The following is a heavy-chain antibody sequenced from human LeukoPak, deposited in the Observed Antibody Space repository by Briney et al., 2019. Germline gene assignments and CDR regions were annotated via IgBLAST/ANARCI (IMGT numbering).Heavy chain of an antibody. V-gene: IGHV3-23*01. CDR1: GFTFSSYA. J-gene: IGHJ4*02. Sequence: GGSLRLSCAASGFTFSSYAMSWVRQAPGKGLEWVSAISGSGGSTYYAGSVKGRFTISRDNSKNTLYLQMNSLRAEDTAVYYCARTSGYGDYDLIREDYFDYWGQGTLVTVSS. CDR2: ISGSGGST. CDR3: ARTSGYGDYDLIREDYFDY. D-gene: IGHD4-17*01.